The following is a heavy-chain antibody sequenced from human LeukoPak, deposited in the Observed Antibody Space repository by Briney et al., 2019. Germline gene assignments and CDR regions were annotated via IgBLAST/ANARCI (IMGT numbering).Heavy chain of an antibody. J-gene: IGHJ4*02. Sequence: GGSLRLSCAASGFTFSIYWMTWVRQAPGKGLEWVANINQDGSEKYYVDSVKGRFTISRDNAKNSLFLKMNNLRAEDTAVYYCARDGVDIAMGTADYWGQGTLVTVSS. D-gene: IGHD5-18*01. V-gene: IGHV3-7*01. CDR3: ARDGVDIAMGTADY. CDR2: INQDGSEK. CDR1: GFTFSIYW.